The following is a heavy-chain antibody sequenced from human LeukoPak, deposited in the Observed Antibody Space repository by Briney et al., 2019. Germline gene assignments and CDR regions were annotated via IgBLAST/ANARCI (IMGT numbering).Heavy chain of an antibody. CDR3: ARLLDNDSSGDPDTFDM. CDR1: GGSISSGGYY. D-gene: IGHD3-22*01. J-gene: IGHJ3*02. CDR2: IYYSGKT. V-gene: IGHV4-31*03. Sequence: SETLSLTCTVSGGSISSGGYYWSWIRQQPGKGLEWIGYIYYSGKTYYNPSLESRVSISVDTSKNHFSLKLTSVTAADTAVYSCARLLDNDSSGDPDTFDMWGQGTMVTVSS.